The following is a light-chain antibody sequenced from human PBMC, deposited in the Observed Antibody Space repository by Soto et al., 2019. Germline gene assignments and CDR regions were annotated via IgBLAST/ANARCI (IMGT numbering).Light chain of an antibody. CDR3: QQYTSYSWT. V-gene: IGKV1-5*01. CDR1: QNIKTY. Sequence: IQMTQSPSSLSASVGDSVTITCRASQNIKTYLNWYQQKPGKAPKLLIYAASGLPSGVPSRFSASGSGTEFTLIISSLQPDDFATYYCQQYTSYSWTFGQGTKVDIK. J-gene: IGKJ1*01. CDR2: AAS.